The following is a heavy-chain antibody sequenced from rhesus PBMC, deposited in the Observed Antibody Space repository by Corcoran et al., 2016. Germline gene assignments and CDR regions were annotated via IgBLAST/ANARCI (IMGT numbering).Heavy chain of an antibody. CDR1: GFTSSSSG. J-gene: IGHJ4*01. Sequence: EVQLVESGGGLVQPGGSLRLSCAASGFTSSSSGMYWVRQAPGKGLGWVAVISYNGSHKYYADSVNDRITISRDNSKNILYLQMNNLKLEDTAVYYCGREEGGIAAVDYWGQGVLVTVSS. CDR3: GREEGGIAAVDY. CDR2: ISYNGSHK. D-gene: IGHD6-25*01. V-gene: IGHV3-54*02.